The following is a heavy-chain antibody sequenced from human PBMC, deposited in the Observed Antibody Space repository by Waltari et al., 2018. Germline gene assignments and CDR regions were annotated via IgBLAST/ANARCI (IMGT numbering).Heavy chain of an antibody. CDR1: GFTFSSYG. CDR3: ARDKLGPDY. J-gene: IGHJ4*02. D-gene: IGHD3-16*01. CDR2: IWFDGSNT. V-gene: IGHV3-33*01. Sequence: QVQLVESGGGVVQPGRSLRLSFAASGFTFSSYGMHWVRQAPGRGLDWVAIIWFDGSNTLYADSVKGRFTISRDNSKNTLYLQMDSLRAEDTAVYYCARDKLGPDYWGQGTLVTVSS.